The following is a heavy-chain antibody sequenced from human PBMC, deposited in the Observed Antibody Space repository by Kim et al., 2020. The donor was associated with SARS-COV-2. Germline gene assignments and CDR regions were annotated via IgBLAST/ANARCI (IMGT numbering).Heavy chain of an antibody. CDR3: ASQGCTNGVCYTGLDY. CDR1: GYTFTGYY. V-gene: IGHV1-2*02. D-gene: IGHD2-8*01. J-gene: IGHJ4*02. Sequence: ASVKVSCKASGYTFTGYYMHWVRQAPGQGLEWMGWINPNSGGTNYAQKFQGRVTMTRDTSISTAYMELSRLRSDDTAVYYCASQGCTNGVCYTGLDYWGQGTLVTVSS. CDR2: INPNSGGT.